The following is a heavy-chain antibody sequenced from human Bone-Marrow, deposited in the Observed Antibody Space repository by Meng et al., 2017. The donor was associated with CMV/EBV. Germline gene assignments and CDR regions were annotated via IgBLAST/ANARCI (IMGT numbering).Heavy chain of an antibody. J-gene: IGHJ6*02. CDR1: GFTFSSYE. V-gene: IGHV3-48*03. D-gene: IGHD4-17*01. Sequence: GGSLRLSCAASGFTFSSYEMNWVRQAPGKGLEWVSYISSSGSTIYYADSVKGRFTISRDNAKNSLYLQMNSLRAEDTAVYYCARDEGDYIPYYYYGMDVWGQGTTVTVSS. CDR2: ISSSGSTI. CDR3: ARDEGDYIPYYYYGMDV.